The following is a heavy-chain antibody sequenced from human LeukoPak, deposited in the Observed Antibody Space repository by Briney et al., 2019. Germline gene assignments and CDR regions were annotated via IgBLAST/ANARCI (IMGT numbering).Heavy chain of an antibody. V-gene: IGHV3-23*01. CDR2: IGGSGGTT. J-gene: IGHJ4*02. CDR1: GFSLRSSE. CDR3: AKAHSSGWYDYFDY. D-gene: IGHD6-19*01. Sequence: GGSLRLSCEASGFSLRSSEMNWVRQAPGKGLEWVSGIGGSGGTTYHADSVKGRFTISRDNSKNTLYLQMNSLRAEDTAVYYCAKAHSSGWYDYFDYWGQGTLVTVSS.